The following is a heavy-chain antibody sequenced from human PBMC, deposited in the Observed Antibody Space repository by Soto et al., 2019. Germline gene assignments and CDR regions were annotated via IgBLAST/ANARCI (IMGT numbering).Heavy chain of an antibody. V-gene: IGHV4-31*03. CDR1: GGSISSGGYY. CDR2: IYYSGST. J-gene: IGHJ5*02. D-gene: IGHD6-25*01. CDR3: ARAAATGANWFDP. Sequence: HVQLQESGPGLVKPSQTLSLTCTVSGGSISSGGYYWSWIRQHPGKGLEWIGYIYYSGSTYYNPSLKDRVTISVDTSKNQFSLKLSSVTAADTAVYYCARAAATGANWFDPWGQGTLVTVSS.